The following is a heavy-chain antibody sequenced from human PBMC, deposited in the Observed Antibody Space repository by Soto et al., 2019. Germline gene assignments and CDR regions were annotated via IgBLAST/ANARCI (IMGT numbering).Heavy chain of an antibody. Sequence: EVQLVESGGGLVQPGRSLRLSCAASGFTFDDYAMHWVRQAPGKGLEWVSGISWNSGSIGYADSVKGRFTISRDNAKNSLYLQMNTLRAEHTASYYCAKDKEYSSSYTFDYWGQGTLVTVSS. D-gene: IGHD6-6*01. J-gene: IGHJ4*02. CDR2: ISWNSGSI. CDR1: GFTFDDYA. CDR3: AKDKEYSSSYTFDY. V-gene: IGHV3-9*01.